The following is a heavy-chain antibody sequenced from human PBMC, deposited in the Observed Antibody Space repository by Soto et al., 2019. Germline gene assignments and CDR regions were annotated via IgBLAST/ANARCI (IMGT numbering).Heavy chain of an antibody. D-gene: IGHD2-21*02. CDR3: ARRGGGVVLTATTPFDY. J-gene: IGHJ4*02. CDR2: IYHSGST. V-gene: IGHV4-4*02. CDR1: SGSISTANW. Sequence: SETLSLTCTVSSGSISTANWWSWVRQPPGRGLEWIGEIYHSGSTNYNLSLKSRVTLSVDKSKNQFSLRLSSVTAADTAMYYCARRGGGVVLTATTPFDYWGQGTLVTVSS.